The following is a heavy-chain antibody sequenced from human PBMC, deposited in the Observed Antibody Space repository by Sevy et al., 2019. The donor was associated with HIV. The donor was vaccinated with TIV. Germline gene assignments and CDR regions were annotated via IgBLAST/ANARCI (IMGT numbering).Heavy chain of an antibody. J-gene: IGHJ4*02. Sequence: GGSLRLSCAASGFTFSKYSMSWVRQPPGKGLEWVSTLSFGCGEINSADSVKGRFTISRDNSKSSGYLQMNNLRPEDTAVYYCAGEGCTKPHDYWGQGTLVTVSS. V-gene: IGHV3-23*01. D-gene: IGHD2-8*01. CDR1: GFTFSKYS. CDR3: AGEGCTKPHDY. CDR2: LSFGCGEI.